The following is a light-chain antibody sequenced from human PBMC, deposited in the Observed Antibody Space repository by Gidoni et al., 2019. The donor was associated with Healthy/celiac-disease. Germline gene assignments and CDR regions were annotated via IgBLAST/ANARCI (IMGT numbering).Light chain of an antibody. CDR3: SSYTSSSTWV. CDR1: SSDVGWYNY. V-gene: IGLV2-14*03. CDR2: VS. J-gene: IGLJ3*02. Sequence: QSALTQPASVSGYPGQSITISCTGTSSDVGWYNYDVSNRPSGVSNRFSGSKSGNTASLTISGLQAEDEADYYCSSYTSSSTWVFGGGTKLTVL.